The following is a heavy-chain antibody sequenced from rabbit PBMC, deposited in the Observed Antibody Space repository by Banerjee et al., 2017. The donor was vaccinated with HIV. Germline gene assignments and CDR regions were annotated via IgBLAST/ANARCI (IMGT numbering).Heavy chain of an antibody. D-gene: IGHD6-1*01. CDR2: INTISGDT. J-gene: IGHJ3*01. CDR3: ARDSAGYGYVFGL. V-gene: IGHV1S45*01. Sequence: QEQLEGSGGDLVKPEGSLTLTCTASGFSFSNKYVMCWVRQAPGKGLEWIACINTISGDTVYATWAKGRFTISKASSTTVTLQMTSLTAADTATYFCARDSAGYGYVFGLWGQGTLVTVS. CDR1: GFSFSNKYV.